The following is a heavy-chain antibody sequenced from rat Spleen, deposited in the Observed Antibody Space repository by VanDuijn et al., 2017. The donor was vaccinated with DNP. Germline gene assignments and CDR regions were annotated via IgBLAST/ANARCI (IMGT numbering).Heavy chain of an antibody. Sequence: EVQLVESGGGLVQPGRSLKLSCAASGFTFSDYNMAWVRQAPKKGLAWVATISYDGSSTYYRDSVKGRFTISRDNAKSTLYLQRDSLRSEDTATYYCARHPLGGLTIAAISFAYWGQGTLVTVSS. D-gene: IGHD1-2*01. CDR1: GFTFSDYN. V-gene: IGHV5-7*01. CDR2: ISYDGSST. CDR3: ARHPLGGLTIAAISFAY. J-gene: IGHJ3*01.